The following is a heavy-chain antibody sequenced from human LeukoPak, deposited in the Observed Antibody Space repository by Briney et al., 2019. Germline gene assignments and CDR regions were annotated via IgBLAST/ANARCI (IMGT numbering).Heavy chain of an antibody. J-gene: IGHJ4*02. V-gene: IGHV3-48*01. CDR2: ISSSSSTI. CDR1: GFTFSDYS. Sequence: PGGSLRLSCAASGFTFSDYSMNWVRQAPGKGLEWVSYISSSSSTIYYADSVKGRFTISRDNAKNSLYLQMNSLRAEDTAVYYCATEPDAFTFPRKLVVPAASGYWGQGTLVTVSS. D-gene: IGHD2-2*01. CDR3: ATEPDAFTFPRKLVVPAASGY.